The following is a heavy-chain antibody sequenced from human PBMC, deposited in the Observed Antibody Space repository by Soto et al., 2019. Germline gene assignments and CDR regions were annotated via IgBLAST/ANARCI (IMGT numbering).Heavy chain of an antibody. CDR1: GFTFSSYS. J-gene: IGHJ4*02. CDR2: ISSSSSYI. V-gene: IGHV3-21*01. D-gene: IGHD3-3*01. CDR3: ARDGIRFLEWLLYRYYFDY. Sequence: LRLSCAASGFTFSSYSMNWVRQAPGKGLEWVSSISSSSSYIYYADSVKGRFTISRDNAKNSLYLQMNSLRAEDTAVYYCARDGIRFLEWLLYRYYFDYWGQGTLVTVSS.